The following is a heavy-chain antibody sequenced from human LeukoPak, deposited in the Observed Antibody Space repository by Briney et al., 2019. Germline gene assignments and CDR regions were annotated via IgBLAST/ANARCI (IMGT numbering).Heavy chain of an antibody. J-gene: IGHJ4*02. V-gene: IGHV4-61*02. CDR2: IYTSGST. Sequence: EWLWRIYTSGSTNYNPSLKSRVTISVDTSKNQFSLKLSSVTAADTAVYYCARHANRHYFDYWGQGTLVTVSS. D-gene: IGHD2-2*01. CDR3: ARHANRHYFDY.